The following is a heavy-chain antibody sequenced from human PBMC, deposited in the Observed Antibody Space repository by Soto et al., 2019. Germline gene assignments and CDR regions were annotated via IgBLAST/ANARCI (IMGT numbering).Heavy chain of an antibody. CDR1: GYTLTELS. Sequence: ASVKVSCKVSGYTLTELSMHWVRQAPGKGLEWMGGFDPEDGETIYAQKFQGRVTMTEDTSTDTAYMELSSLRSEDTAVYYCATNDFWCGYSLYAFDIWGQGTMVTVSS. V-gene: IGHV1-24*01. CDR2: FDPEDGET. J-gene: IGHJ3*02. D-gene: IGHD3-3*01. CDR3: ATNDFWCGYSLYAFDI.